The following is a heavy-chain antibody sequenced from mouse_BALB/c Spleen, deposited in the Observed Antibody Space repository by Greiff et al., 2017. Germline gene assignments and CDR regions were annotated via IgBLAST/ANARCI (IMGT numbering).Heavy chain of an antibody. CDR2: IRNKANGYTT. V-gene: IGHV7-3*02. D-gene: IGHD2-1*01. CDR1: GFTFTDYY. J-gene: IGHJ2*01. CDR3: ARDPYGNYYFDY. Sequence: EVKLVESGGGLVQPGGSLRLSCATSGFTFTDYYMSWVRQPPGKALEWLGFIRNKANGYTTEYSASVKGRFTISRDNSQSILYLQMNTLRAEDSATYYCARDPYGNYYFDYWGQGTTLTVSS.